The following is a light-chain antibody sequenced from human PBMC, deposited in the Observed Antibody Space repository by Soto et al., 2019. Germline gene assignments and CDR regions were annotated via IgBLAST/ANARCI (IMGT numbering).Light chain of an antibody. J-gene: IGKJ3*01. CDR2: GVS. V-gene: IGKV3-20*01. CDR1: QSVSYNC. Sequence: EIVLTQSPGTLSFSPGERATLTCRASQSVSYNCLAWYQQKPGQAPRLLIYGVSSRATGIPDRFSGSGSGTDFTLTISRLEPEDFAVYYCQQYGDSPFTFGPGTKADLK. CDR3: QQYGDSPFT.